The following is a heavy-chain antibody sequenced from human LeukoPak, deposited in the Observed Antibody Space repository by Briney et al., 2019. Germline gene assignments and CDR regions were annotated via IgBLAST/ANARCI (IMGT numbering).Heavy chain of an antibody. V-gene: IGHV1-24*01. D-gene: IGHD2-2*01. J-gene: IGHJ6*03. CDR2: LDVEDDEP. CDR3: ATEATSPDYNYYMDV. Sequence: ASVKVSCKVSGYRLSELSMHWVRQAPGKGLEWMGGLDVEDDEPIYAQKFQGRVVMTEDTSTDTAYMELSSLRSEDTAVYYCATEATSPDYNYYMDVWGKGTTVTVSS. CDR1: GYRLSELS.